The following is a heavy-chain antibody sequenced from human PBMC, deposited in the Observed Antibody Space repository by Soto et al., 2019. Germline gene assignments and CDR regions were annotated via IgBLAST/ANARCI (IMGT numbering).Heavy chain of an antibody. Sequence: QITLKESGPTLVKPTQTLTLTCTFSGLSLSTSGVGVGWIRQPPGKVLEWLALTYWDDDKRYIPSLKSRLTITKDTSKVQVVLTMTNMDPVDTATYYRAHSKSDYGDPYWYFDRWGRGTLVTGSS. CDR2: TYWDDDK. CDR3: AHSKSDYGDPYWYFDR. J-gene: IGHJ2*01. V-gene: IGHV2-5*02. CDR1: GLSLSTSGVG. D-gene: IGHD4-17*01.